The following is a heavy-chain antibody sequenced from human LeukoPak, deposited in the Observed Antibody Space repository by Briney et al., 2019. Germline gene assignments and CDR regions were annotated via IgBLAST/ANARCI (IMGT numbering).Heavy chain of an antibody. V-gene: IGHV4-39*07. D-gene: IGHD6-13*01. J-gene: IGHJ5*02. CDR2: IYYSGST. Sequence: PSETLSLTCTVSGGSISSSSYYWGWIRQPPGKGLEWIGSIYYSGSTYYNPSLKSRVTISVDTSKNQFSLKLSSVTAADTAVYYCASSRSSSWYRGGWFDPWGQGTLVTVSS. CDR1: GGSISSSSYY. CDR3: ASSRSSSWYRGGWFDP.